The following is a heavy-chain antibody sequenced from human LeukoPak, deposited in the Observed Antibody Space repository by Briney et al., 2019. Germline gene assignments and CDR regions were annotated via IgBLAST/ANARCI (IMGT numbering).Heavy chain of an antibody. CDR1: GDSVSSGAYY. CDR3: ARVPSWGNWYFDL. D-gene: IGHD7-27*01. CDR2: VYYSGGT. Sequence: SETLSLTCTVSGDSVSSGAYYWNWIRQHPGKGLEWLGYVYYSGGTYYNPSLKSRVAISIDTSRNQFSLKLSSVTAADTAVYYCARVPSWGNWYFDLWGRGTLVTVSS. V-gene: IGHV4-31*03. J-gene: IGHJ2*01.